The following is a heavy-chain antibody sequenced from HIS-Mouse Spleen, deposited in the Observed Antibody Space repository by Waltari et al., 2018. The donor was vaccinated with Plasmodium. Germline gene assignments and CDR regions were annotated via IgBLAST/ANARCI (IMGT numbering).Heavy chain of an antibody. CDR3: AKTIKYYDILTGYPFDY. V-gene: IGHV3-23*01. CDR2: ISGSGGST. D-gene: IGHD3-9*01. Sequence: QLLESGGGLVQPGGSLRLSCAASGFTFSSYAMSWVRQAPGKGLEWVSAISGSGGSTYYADSVKGRFTISRDNSKNTLYLQMNSLRAEDTAVYYCAKTIKYYDILTGYPFDYWGQGTLVTVSS. CDR1: GFTFSSYA. J-gene: IGHJ4*02.